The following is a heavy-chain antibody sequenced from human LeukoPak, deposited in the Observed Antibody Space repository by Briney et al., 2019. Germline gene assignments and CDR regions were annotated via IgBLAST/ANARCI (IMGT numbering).Heavy chain of an antibody. D-gene: IGHD2-21*01. J-gene: IGHJ4*02. Sequence: GGSLRLSCAASGFTFSSYGMSWVRQAPGKGLEWVSAIRSGGTNRHYADSVKGRFTISRDDSKDTLYLQMNGLRAEDTAIYYCAKVPFTFCGGDCWYYFDSWGQGTLVTVSS. CDR1: GFTFSSYG. V-gene: IGHV3-23*01. CDR3: AKVPFTFCGGDCWYYFDS. CDR2: IRSGGTNR.